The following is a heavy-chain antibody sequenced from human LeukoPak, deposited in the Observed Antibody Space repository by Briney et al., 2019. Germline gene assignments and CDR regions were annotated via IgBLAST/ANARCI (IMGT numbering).Heavy chain of an antibody. Sequence: KTSETLSLTCTVSGASISGNTYYWAWIRQSPGKGLEWIGSIFNAGSTFYNPSLTSRVTMSVDTSKNQFSLKLSSVTAADTAMYDCARNMTVILVAERTDAFDIWGQGTMVTVSS. CDR3: ARNMTVILVAERTDAFDI. CDR1: GASISGNTYY. D-gene: IGHD3-22*01. CDR2: IFNAGST. J-gene: IGHJ3*02. V-gene: IGHV4-39*01.